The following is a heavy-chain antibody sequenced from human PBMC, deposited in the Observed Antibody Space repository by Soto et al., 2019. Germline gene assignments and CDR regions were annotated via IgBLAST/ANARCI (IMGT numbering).Heavy chain of an antibody. CDR2: ISWNSGSI. CDR3: AKDIYGDPGANFDY. Sequence: EVQLVESGGGLVQPGRSLRLSCAASGFTFDDYAMHWVRQAPGKGLEWVSGISWNSGSIGYADSVKGRFTISRDNAKISLYLQMNSLRAEDTALYYCAKDIYGDPGANFDYWGQGTLVTVSS. D-gene: IGHD4-17*01. CDR1: GFTFDDYA. J-gene: IGHJ4*02. V-gene: IGHV3-9*01.